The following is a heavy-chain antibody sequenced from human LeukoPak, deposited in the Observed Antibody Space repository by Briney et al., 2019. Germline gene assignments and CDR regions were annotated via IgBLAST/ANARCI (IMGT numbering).Heavy chain of an antibody. CDR1: GYTFTSYD. Sequence: ASVKVSCKASGYTFTSYDINWVRQAPGQGLEWMGWISAYNGNTNYAQKLQGRVTMTTDTSTSTAYMELRSLRSDDTAVYYCARVTGGSYGGLYFDYWGQGTLVTVSS. CDR2: ISAYNGNT. J-gene: IGHJ4*02. D-gene: IGHD1-26*01. V-gene: IGHV1-18*01. CDR3: ARVTGGSYGGLYFDY.